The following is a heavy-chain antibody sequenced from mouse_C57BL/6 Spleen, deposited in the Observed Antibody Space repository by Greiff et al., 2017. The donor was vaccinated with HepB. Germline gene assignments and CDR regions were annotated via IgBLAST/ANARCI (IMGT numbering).Heavy chain of an antibody. Sequence: VLLQQSGPELVQPGASVKISCKASGYAFSSSWMNWVKQRPGKGLEWIGRIYPGDGDTNYNGKFKGKATLTADKSSSTAYMQLSSLTSEDSAVYFCARGPYDGEAGFAYWGQGTLVTVAA. CDR3: ARGPYDGEAGFAY. CDR2: IYPGDGDT. J-gene: IGHJ3*01. CDR1: GYAFSSSW. D-gene: IGHD2-14*01. V-gene: IGHV1-82*01.